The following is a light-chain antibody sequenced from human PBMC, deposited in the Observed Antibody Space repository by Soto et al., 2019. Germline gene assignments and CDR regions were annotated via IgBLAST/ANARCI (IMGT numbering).Light chain of an antibody. Sequence: QSVLTQPASVSGSTGQSITISCTRTSSDFGSYNLVSWYQQHPGKAPKLMIYEVSKRPSGVSNRFSGSKSGNTASLTISGLQAEDEADYYCCSYAGSSTPYVFGTGTKVTVL. J-gene: IGLJ1*01. CDR2: EVS. V-gene: IGLV2-23*02. CDR1: SSDFGSYNL. CDR3: CSYAGSSTPYV.